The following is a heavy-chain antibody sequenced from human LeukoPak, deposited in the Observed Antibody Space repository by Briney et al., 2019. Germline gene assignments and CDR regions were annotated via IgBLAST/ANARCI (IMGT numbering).Heavy chain of an antibody. CDR2: IYPGDSDT. D-gene: IGHD6-13*01. CDR1: GYSFTRFW. CDR3: ATALFSSTWYAGSDY. V-gene: IGHV5-51*01. Sequence: GESLKISCKGSGYSFTRFWIGWVRQMPGKGLEWMGVIYPGDSDTRYSPSFQGQVTISADKSINTAYLQWRSLKASDTAMYYCATALFSSTWYAGSDYWGQGTLVTVSS. J-gene: IGHJ4*02.